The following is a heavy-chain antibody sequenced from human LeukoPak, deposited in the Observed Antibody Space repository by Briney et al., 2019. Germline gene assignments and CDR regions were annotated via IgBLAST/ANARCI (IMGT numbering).Heavy chain of an antibody. Sequence: PSETLSLTCTVSGGSISSGDYYWSWIRQPPGKGLEWIGYIYYSASTNYNPSLKSRVTISVDTSKNQFSLKLSSVTAADTAVYYCASSVGIAVAVSYWGQGTLVTVSS. J-gene: IGHJ4*02. V-gene: IGHV4-30-4*08. D-gene: IGHD6-19*01. CDR2: IYYSAST. CDR1: GGSISSGDYY. CDR3: ASSVGIAVAVSY.